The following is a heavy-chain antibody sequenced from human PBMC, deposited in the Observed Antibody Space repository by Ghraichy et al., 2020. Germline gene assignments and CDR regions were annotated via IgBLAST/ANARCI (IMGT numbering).Heavy chain of an antibody. J-gene: IGHJ5*02. V-gene: IGHV3-7*01. CDR1: GFTFSRYW. CDR2: IKQDGSEK. Sequence: GGSLRLSCAASGFTFSRYWMSWVRQAPGKGLEWVSNIKQDGSEKHYMDSVKGRFTISRDNAKNSLYLQMNSLRVEDTAVYYCARDAGWGFDPWGQGTLVTGSS. CDR3: ARDAGWGFDP. D-gene: IGHD1-26*01.